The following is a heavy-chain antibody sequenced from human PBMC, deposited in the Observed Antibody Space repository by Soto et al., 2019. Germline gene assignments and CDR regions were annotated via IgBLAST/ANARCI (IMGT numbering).Heavy chain of an antibody. CDR2: IYSGGST. Sequence: GGSLRLSCAASGFTVSSNYMSWVRQAPGKGLEWVSVIYSGGSTYYADSVKGRFTISRDNSKNTLYLQMNSLRAEDTAVYYCASGYCSSTSCYRGAFDIWGQGTMVTVSS. CDR3: ASGYCSSTSCYRGAFDI. D-gene: IGHD2-2*01. CDR1: GFTVSSNY. V-gene: IGHV3-66*01. J-gene: IGHJ3*02.